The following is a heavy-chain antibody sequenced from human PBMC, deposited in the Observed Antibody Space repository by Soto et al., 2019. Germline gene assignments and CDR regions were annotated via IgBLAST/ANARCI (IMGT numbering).Heavy chain of an antibody. CDR1: GYTFTGYY. Sequence: QVQLVQSGAEVKKPGASVKVSCKASGYTFTGYYMHWVRQAPGQGLEWMGWINPNSGGTNYAQKFQGWVTMTRDSSISTAYMELSRLRSDDTAVYYCALSPSLTPHNLDYWGQGTLVTVSS. CDR2: INPNSGGT. J-gene: IGHJ4*02. D-gene: IGHD3-16*02. CDR3: ALSPSLTPHNLDY. V-gene: IGHV1-2*04.